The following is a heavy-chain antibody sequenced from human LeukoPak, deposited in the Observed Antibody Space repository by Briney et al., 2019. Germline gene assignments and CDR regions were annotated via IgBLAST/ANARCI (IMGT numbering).Heavy chain of an antibody. CDR3: ARAVADAIDY. V-gene: IGHV3-30*03. Sequence: GGSLRLSCAASGFTFSSCGMHWVRQAPGKGLEWVAVISYDGSNKYYAGSVKGRFTISRDNSKNTLYLQMNSLRAEDTAVYYCARAVADAIDYWGQGTLVTVSS. CDR1: GFTFSSCG. CDR2: ISYDGSNK. J-gene: IGHJ4*02. D-gene: IGHD6-19*01.